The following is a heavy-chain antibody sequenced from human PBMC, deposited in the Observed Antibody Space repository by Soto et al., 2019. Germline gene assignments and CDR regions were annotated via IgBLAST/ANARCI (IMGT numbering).Heavy chain of an antibody. Sequence: GASVKVSCKASGYTFTSYDINWVRQATGQGLEWMGIINPSGGSTSYAQKFQGRVTMTRDTSTSTVYMELSSLRSEDTAVYYCARDGGNWNHLLLDYWGQGTLVTVSS. CDR1: GYTFTSYD. CDR2: INPSGGST. J-gene: IGHJ4*02. CDR3: ARDGGNWNHLLLDY. V-gene: IGHV1-46*01. D-gene: IGHD1-1*01.